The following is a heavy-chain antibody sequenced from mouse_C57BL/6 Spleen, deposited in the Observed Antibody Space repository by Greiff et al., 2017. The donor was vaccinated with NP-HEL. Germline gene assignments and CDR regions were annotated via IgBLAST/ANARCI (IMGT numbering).Heavy chain of an antibody. CDR1: GYTFTDYN. CDR3: ARSYYYGRGDYAMDY. J-gene: IGHJ4*01. Sequence: VQLQQSGPELVKPGASVKIPCKASGYTFTDYNMDWVKQSHGKSLEWIGDINPNNGGTIYNQKFKGKATLTVDKSSSTAYMELRSLTSEDTAVYYCARSYYYGRGDYAMDYWGQGTSVTVSS. CDR2: INPNNGGT. D-gene: IGHD1-1*01. V-gene: IGHV1-18*01.